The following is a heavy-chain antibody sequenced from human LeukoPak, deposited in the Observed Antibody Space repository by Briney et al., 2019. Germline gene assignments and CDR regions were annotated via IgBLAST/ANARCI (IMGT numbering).Heavy chain of an antibody. Sequence: SEALSLTCTVSGGSISSYYLAWIRQAPGKGLEWLATIPYTGSTYYNPSVRSRVTISLDTTKNQFSLKLTSVTAADTAVYYCARNPGTSTLDYWGQGTLVTVSS. CDR2: IPYTGST. D-gene: IGHD5/OR15-5a*01. J-gene: IGHJ4*02. CDR3: ARNPGTSTLDY. CDR1: GGSISSYY. V-gene: IGHV4-39*01.